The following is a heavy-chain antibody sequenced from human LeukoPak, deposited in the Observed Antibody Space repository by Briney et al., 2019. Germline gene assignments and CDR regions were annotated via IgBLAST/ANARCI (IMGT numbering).Heavy chain of an antibody. V-gene: IGHV3-30-3*01. CDR2: ISYDGSNK. CDR1: GFTFSSYA. CDR3: ASVVGYSYGFDY. J-gene: IGHJ4*02. D-gene: IGHD5-18*01. Sequence: GGSLRLSCAASGFTFSSYAMHWVRQAPGKGLEWVAVISYDGSNKYYADSVKGRFTISRDNSKNTLYLQMNSLRAEDTAVYYCASVVGYSYGFDYWGQGTLVTVSS.